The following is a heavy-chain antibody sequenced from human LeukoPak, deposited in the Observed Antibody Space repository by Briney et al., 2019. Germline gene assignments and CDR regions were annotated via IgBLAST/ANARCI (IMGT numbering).Heavy chain of an antibody. J-gene: IGHJ4*02. Sequence: GGSLSLSCAASGFLFTTYALSWVRQPPGEGLEWVSCIIDGGGSTYYAHFVTARFTISRDNSKTTVYLQMNNLRAEDTAIYCCAKDHEQWMGGYFDYWGQGTLVTVSS. CDR2: IIDGGGST. CDR1: GFLFTTYA. CDR3: AKDHEQWMGGYFDY. D-gene: IGHD6-19*01. V-gene: IGHV3-23*01.